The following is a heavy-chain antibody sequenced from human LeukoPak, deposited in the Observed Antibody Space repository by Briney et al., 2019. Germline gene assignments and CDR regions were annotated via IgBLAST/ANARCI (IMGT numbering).Heavy chain of an antibody. V-gene: IGHV3-23*01. Sequence: PSETLSLTCTVSGGSISSSSYYWGWIRQPPGKGLEWVSGISGSGGNTYYADSVKGRFTISRDNSKNTLYLQMNSLRAEDTAVYFCAKRGVVIRVILVGFHKEAYYFDSWGQGALVTVSS. CDR2: ISGSGGNT. CDR3: AKRGVVIRVILVGFHKEAYYFDS. J-gene: IGHJ4*02. CDR1: GGSISSSSYY. D-gene: IGHD3-22*01.